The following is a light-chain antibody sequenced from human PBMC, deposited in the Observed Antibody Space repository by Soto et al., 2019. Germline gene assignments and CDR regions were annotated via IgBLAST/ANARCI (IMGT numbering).Light chain of an antibody. V-gene: IGLV1-47*01. Sequence: QSVLTQPPSASGTPGQRVTISCSGSSSNIGSNYVYWYQQLPGTAPKLLSYRNNQRPSGVPDRFSGSKSGTSASLAISGVRSEDEADYYCAAWDDSLSGMVFGGGTKVTVL. J-gene: IGLJ2*01. CDR3: AAWDDSLSGMV. CDR2: RNN. CDR1: SSNIGSNY.